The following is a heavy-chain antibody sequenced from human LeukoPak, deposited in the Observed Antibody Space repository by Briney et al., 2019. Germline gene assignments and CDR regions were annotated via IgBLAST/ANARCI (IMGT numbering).Heavy chain of an antibody. V-gene: IGHV4-59*01. CDR3: ARTRYSSGWFFDY. J-gene: IGHJ4*02. CDR2: ISDSGST. CDR1: GGSISGYY. Sequence: PSETLSLTCTVSGGSISGYYWSWIRQPPGKGLEWTGYISDSGSTNYNPSLKSRLTISVDTSKNQFSLKLSSVTAADTAVYYCARTRYSSGWFFDYWGQGTLVTVSS. D-gene: IGHD6-19*01.